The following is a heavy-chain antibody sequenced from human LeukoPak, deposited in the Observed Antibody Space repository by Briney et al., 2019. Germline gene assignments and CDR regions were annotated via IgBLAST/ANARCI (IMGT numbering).Heavy chain of an antibody. J-gene: IGHJ4*02. V-gene: IGHV3-30*03. CDR2: ISYDGSNK. Sequence: GGSLRLSCAASGFTFSSYGMHWVRQAPGKGLEWVAVISYDGSNKYYADSVKGRFTISRDNSKNTLYLQMNSLRAEDTAVYYCSVGVTLDYWGQGTLVTVSS. D-gene: IGHD2-21*02. CDR1: GFTFSSYG. CDR3: SVGVTLDY.